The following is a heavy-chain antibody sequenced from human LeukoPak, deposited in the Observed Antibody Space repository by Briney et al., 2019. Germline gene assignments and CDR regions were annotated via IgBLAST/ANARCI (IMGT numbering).Heavy chain of an antibody. D-gene: IGHD3-16*02. CDR2: INSDGSST. V-gene: IGHV3-74*01. Sequence: GGSLRLSCAASGFTFSSYWMHWVRQAPGKGLVWVSRINSDGSSTSYADSVKGRFTISRDNAKNTLYLQMNSLRAEDTAVYYCARGDYVGGSYRPFDYWGQGTLVTVSS. CDR1: GFTFSSYW. CDR3: ARGDYVGGSYRPFDY. J-gene: IGHJ4*02.